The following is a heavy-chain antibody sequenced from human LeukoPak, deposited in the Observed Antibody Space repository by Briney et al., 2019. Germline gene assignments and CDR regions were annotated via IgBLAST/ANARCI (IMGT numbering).Heavy chain of an antibody. Sequence: ASVKVSCKASGYTFTGYYMHWVRQAPGQGLEWMGWVNPDSGGTNYAQKFQGRVTMTRDTSISTAYMEVSRRRSDDTAVDYCAREGSGWYGNFDYWGQGTLVTVSS. CDR1: GYTFTGYY. D-gene: IGHD6-19*01. CDR2: VNPDSGGT. CDR3: AREGSGWYGNFDY. V-gene: IGHV1-2*02. J-gene: IGHJ4*02.